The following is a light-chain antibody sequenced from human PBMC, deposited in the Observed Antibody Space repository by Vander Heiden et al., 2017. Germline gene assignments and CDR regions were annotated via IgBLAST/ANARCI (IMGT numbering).Light chain of an antibody. CDR3: QQYGTSPMT. CDR1: QSVSSNY. CDR2: GAS. J-gene: IGKJ1*01. V-gene: IGKV3-20*01. Sequence: EIVLTQSPGTLSLSPGERATLSCRASQSVSSNYLAWYQQNLGQAPRLLIYGASSRAAGIPDRFSGSGSGTDFALTISRLEPEDSALYYCQQYGTSPMTFGQGTKVEVK.